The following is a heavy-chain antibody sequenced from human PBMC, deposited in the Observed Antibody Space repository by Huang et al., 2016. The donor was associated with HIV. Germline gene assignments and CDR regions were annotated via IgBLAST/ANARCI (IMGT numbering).Heavy chain of an antibody. V-gene: IGHV5-51*01. J-gene: IGHJ6*02. D-gene: IGHD3-10*01. CDR1: GYRFRSNW. Sequence: EVQLVQSGAEVKKPGESLKISCKGSGYRFRSNWIGWVGQMPGKGLEWMGIIYPGDSDTRYSPSVQGQVTISADKSINTAYLQWSSLKASDTAMYYCARLIGSPSFYYGLDVWGQGTTVTVSS. CDR2: IYPGDSDT. CDR3: ARLIGSPSFYYGLDV.